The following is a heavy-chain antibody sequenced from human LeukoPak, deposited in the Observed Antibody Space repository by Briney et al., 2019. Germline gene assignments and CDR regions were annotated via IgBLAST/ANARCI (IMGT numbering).Heavy chain of an antibody. V-gene: IGHV3-30-3*01. Sequence: PGRSLRLSCAASGFTFSSYAMHWVRQAPGKGLEWVAVISYDGSNKYYADSVKGRFTISRDNAKNSLYLQMNSLRAEDTAVYYCARGDIVVVVAATVFDYWGQGTLVTVSS. J-gene: IGHJ4*02. CDR1: GFTFSSYA. D-gene: IGHD2-15*01. CDR2: ISYDGSNK. CDR3: ARGDIVVVVAATVFDY.